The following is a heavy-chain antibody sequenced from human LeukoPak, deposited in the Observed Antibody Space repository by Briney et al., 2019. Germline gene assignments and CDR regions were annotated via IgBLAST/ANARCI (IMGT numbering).Heavy chain of an antibody. CDR2: ISYDGSNK. V-gene: IGHV3-30-3*01. CDR3: AKELAAADPYYYYGMDV. Sequence: GRSLRLSCAASGFTFSSYAMHWVRQAPGKGLEWVAVISYDGSNKYYADSVKGRSTISRDNSKNTLYLQMNSLRAEDTAVYYCAKELAAADPYYYYGMDVWGQGTTVTVSS. J-gene: IGHJ6*02. CDR1: GFTFSSYA. D-gene: IGHD6-13*01.